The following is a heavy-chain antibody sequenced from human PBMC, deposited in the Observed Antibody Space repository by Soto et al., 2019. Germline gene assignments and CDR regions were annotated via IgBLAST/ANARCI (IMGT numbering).Heavy chain of an antibody. Sequence: GASVKVSCKASGYTFTSYAMHWVRQAPGQRLEWIGWINAGNGNTKYSQKFQGRVTITRDTSASTAYMELSSLRPEDTAVYYCARSQVLRFLEWFPGWFDPWGQGTLVTVSS. D-gene: IGHD3-3*01. CDR2: INAGNGNT. V-gene: IGHV1-3*01. CDR1: GYTFTSYA. J-gene: IGHJ5*02. CDR3: ARSQVLRFLEWFPGWFDP.